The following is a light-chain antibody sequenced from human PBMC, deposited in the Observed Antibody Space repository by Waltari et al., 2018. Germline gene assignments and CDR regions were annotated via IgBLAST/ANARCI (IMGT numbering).Light chain of an antibody. CDR2: AAS. CDR3: QQSYRFVYT. J-gene: IGKJ2*01. V-gene: IGKV1-39*01. CDR1: QSISSY. Sequence: DIQMTQSPSSLSASVGDRVIITCRASQSISSYLNWYQGKAGKAPKLLIYAASSLQSGVPSRFSGSGSGTDFTLTISRLQPEDLATYYCQQSYRFVYTFGQGTKLEIK.